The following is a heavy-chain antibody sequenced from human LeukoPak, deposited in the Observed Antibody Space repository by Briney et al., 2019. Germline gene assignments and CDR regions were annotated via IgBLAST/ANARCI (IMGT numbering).Heavy chain of an antibody. J-gene: IGHJ4*02. CDR1: GGPFSGYY. D-gene: IGHD1-26*01. CDR3: ARGRGGSYLDY. CDR2: INHSGST. V-gene: IGHV4-34*01. Sequence: SETLSLTCAVYGGPFSGYYWSWIRQPPGKGLEWIGEINHSGSTNYNPSLKSRVTISVDTSKNQFSLKLSSVTAADTAVYYCARGRGGSYLDYWGQGTLVTVSS.